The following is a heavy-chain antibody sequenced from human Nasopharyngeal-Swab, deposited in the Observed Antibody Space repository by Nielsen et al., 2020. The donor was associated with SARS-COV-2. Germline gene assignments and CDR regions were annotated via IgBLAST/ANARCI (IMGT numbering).Heavy chain of an antibody. CDR3: ARIPPLDYHFDS. V-gene: IGHV2-70*13. Sequence: SGPTLVKPTQTLTLTCTFSGFSLSTSGMCVSWIRQHPGKALECLDLIDWEDDRYYSTSLKARLTLSKDTSNNQVVLTMTNMDPVDPATYYCARIPPLDYHFDSWSQGTLVTVSS. CDR2: IDWEDDR. D-gene: IGHD3/OR15-3a*01. J-gene: IGHJ4*02. CDR1: GFSLSTSGMC.